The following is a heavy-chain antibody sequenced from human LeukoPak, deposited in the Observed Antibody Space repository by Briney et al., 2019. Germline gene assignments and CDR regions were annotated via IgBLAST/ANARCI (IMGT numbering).Heavy chain of an antibody. D-gene: IGHD2-21*02. CDR3: ARDPPSDCGGDCSPGY. V-gene: IGHV3-74*01. Sequence: GGSLRLSCAASGFTFSSYWMHWVRQAPGKGLVWVSRINSDGSSTSYADSVKGRFTISRDNAKNTLYLQMNSLRAEDTAVYYCARDPPSDCGGDCSPGYWGQGTLVTVSS. J-gene: IGHJ4*02. CDR2: INSDGSST. CDR1: GFTFSSYW.